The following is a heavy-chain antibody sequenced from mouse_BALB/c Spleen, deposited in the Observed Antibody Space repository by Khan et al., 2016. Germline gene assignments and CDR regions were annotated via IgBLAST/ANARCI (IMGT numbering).Heavy chain of an antibody. CDR2: ISDGGSYT. CDR1: GFTFSDYY. Sequence: EVELVESGGGLVKPGGSLKLSCAASGFTFSDYYMYWVRQTPEKRLEWVATISDGGSYTYYPDSVKGRFPISRANATNNLYLQMSSLKSENTAMYYCARDGLRRGFAYWGQETLGTVSA. V-gene: IGHV5-4*02. J-gene: IGHJ3*01. CDR3: ARDGLRRGFAY. D-gene: IGHD2-4*01.